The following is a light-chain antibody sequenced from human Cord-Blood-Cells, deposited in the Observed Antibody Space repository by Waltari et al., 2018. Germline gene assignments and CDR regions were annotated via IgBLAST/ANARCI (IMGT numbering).Light chain of an antibody. CDR3: SSYTSSSTWV. CDR1: SSDVGGYNY. CDR2: DVS. Sequence: QSALTQPASVSGSPGQSITIPCTGTSSDVGGYNYFSWYQQHPRKAPKLMIYDVSNRPSGVSNRFSGSKSGNTASLTISGLQAEDEADYYCSSYTSSSTWVFGGGTKLTVL. J-gene: IGLJ3*02. V-gene: IGLV2-14*03.